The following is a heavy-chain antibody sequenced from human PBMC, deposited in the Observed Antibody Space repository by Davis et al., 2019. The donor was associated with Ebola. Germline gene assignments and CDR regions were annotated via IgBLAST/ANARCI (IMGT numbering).Heavy chain of an antibody. V-gene: IGHV3-20*04. CDR2: INWNGGST. CDR3: AREGLHLGELSNDY. Sequence: GESLKISCAASGFTFDDYGMSWVRQAPGKGLEWVSGINWNGGSTGYADSVKGRFTISRDNAKNSLYLQMNSLRAEDTALYYCAREGLHLGELSNDYWGQGTLVTVSS. D-gene: IGHD3-16*02. CDR1: GFTFDDYG. J-gene: IGHJ4*02.